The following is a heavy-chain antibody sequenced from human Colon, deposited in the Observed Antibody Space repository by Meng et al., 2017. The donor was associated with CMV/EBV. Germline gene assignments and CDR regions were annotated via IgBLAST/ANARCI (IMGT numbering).Heavy chain of an antibody. CDR1: GGTFSSYA. V-gene: IGHV1-69*05. CDR2: IIPIFGTA. CDR3: ASPQDYDFWSGYQYYGMDV. J-gene: IGHJ6*02. D-gene: IGHD3-3*01. Sequence: SVKVSCKASGGTFSSYAISWVRQAPGQGLEWMGGIIPIFGTANYAQKFQGRVTITTDESTSTAYMELSCLRSEDTAVYYCASPQDYDFWSGYQYYGMDVWGQGTTVTVSS.